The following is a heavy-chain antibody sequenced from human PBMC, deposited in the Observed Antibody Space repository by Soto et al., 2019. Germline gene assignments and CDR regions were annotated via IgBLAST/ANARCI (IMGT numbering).Heavy chain of an antibody. CDR3: ARVKGYSSSSVGWFDP. D-gene: IGHD6-6*01. CDR2: IIPIFGTA. J-gene: IGHJ5*02. V-gene: IGHV1-69*01. CDR1: GGTFSSYA. Sequence: QVQLVQSGAEVKKPGSSVKVCCKASGGTFSSYAISWVRQAPGQGLEWMGGIIPIFGTANYAQKFQGRVTITADESTSTAYMELSSLRSEDTAVYYCARVKGYSSSSVGWFDPWGQGTLVTVSS.